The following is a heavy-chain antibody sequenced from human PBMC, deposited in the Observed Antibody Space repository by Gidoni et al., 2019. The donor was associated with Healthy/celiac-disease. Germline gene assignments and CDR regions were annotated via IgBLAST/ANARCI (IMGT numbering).Heavy chain of an antibody. J-gene: IGHJ5*02. D-gene: IGHD3-16*01. V-gene: IGHV1-69*09. CDR2: IIPILGIA. CDR3: AGGRGSRNSPRAPWFDP. CDR1: GGTFSSYA. Sequence: QVQLVQSGAEVKKPGSSVKVSCKASGGTFSSYAISWVRQAPGQGLEWMGRIIPILGIANYAQKFQGIVTITADKSTSTAYMELSSLRSEDTAVYYCAGGRGSRNSPRAPWFDPWGQGTLVTVSS.